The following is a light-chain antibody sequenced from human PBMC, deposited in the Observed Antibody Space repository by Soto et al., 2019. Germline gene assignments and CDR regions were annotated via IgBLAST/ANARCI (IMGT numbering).Light chain of an antibody. CDR3: QHYNNWPYT. Sequence: EIVMTQSPATLSVSPGERATLSCRASQSVSSNLAWYQQKPGQAPRLLIYGASTRATGIPARFSGSGSGTEFTLTTSSLHSEDFAVYYCQHYNNWPYTFGQGTKLEIK. CDR2: GAS. J-gene: IGKJ2*01. CDR1: QSVSSN. V-gene: IGKV3-15*01.